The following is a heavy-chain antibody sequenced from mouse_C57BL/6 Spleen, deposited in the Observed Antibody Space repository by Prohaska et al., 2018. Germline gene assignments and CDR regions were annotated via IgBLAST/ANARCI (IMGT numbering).Heavy chain of an antibody. CDR3: APLYYSNYGCAY. CDR1: GYTFTDYY. CDR2: INPNNGGT. Sequence: EVQLQQSGPELVKPGASVKISCKASGYTFTDYYMNWVKQSHGKSLEWIGDINPNNGGTSYNQKFKGKATLTVDKSSSTDYMELRSLTSEDSAVYYCAPLYYSNYGCAYWGQGTLVTVSA. J-gene: IGHJ3*01. V-gene: IGHV1-26*01. D-gene: IGHD2-5*01.